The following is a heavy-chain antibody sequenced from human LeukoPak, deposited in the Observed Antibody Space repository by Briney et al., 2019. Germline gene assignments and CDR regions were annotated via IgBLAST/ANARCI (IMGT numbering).Heavy chain of an antibody. CDR1: GYSFTSYW. CDR2: IYPGDSDT. D-gene: IGHD3-22*01. Sequence: GESLKISFKGSGYSFTSYWIGWVRQMPGKGLEWMGIIYPGDSDTRYSPSFQGQVTISADKSISTAYLQWSSLKASDTAMYYCARRGYYYDSSGYYHDAFDIWGQGTMVTVSS. V-gene: IGHV5-51*01. J-gene: IGHJ3*02. CDR3: ARRGYYYDSSGYYHDAFDI.